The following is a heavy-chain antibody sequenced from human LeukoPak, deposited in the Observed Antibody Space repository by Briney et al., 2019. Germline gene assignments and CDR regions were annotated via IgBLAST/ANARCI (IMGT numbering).Heavy chain of an antibody. J-gene: IGHJ4*02. CDR2: IIPIFGTA. CDR3: ARSGYFDWSPLGWYFDY. V-gene: IGHV1-69*05. D-gene: IGHD3-9*01. Sequence: SVEVSCKASGGTFISYALSWVRQAPGQGLEWMGGIIPIFGTANYAQKFQGRVTITTDESTSTAYMELSSLRSEDTAVYYCARSGYFDWSPLGWYFDYWGQGTLVTVSS. CDR1: GGTFISYA.